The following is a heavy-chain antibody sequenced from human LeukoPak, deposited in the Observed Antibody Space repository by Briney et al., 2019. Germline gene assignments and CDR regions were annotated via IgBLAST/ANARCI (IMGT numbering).Heavy chain of an antibody. CDR3: ARHERTMVRRPSIYFVY. V-gene: IGHV4-39*01. J-gene: IGHJ4*02. D-gene: IGHD3-10*01. CDR1: GGSISSSSYY. Sequence: PSETLSLTCTVSGGSISSSSYYWGWIRQPPGKGLEWIGSIYYSGSTYYNPSLKSRVTISVDTSKNQFSLKLSSVTAADTAVYYCARHERTMVRRPSIYFVYWGQGTLVTVSS. CDR2: IYYSGST.